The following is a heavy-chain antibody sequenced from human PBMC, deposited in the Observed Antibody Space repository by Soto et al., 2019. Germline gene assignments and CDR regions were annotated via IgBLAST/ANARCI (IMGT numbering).Heavy chain of an antibody. J-gene: IGHJ4*02. CDR1: GYTFTSYA. CDR2: INAGNGNT. CDR3: ARVETLSAGVHY. D-gene: IGHD6-13*01. V-gene: IGHV1-3*01. Sequence: ASVKVSCKASGYTFTSYAMHWVRQAPGQRLEWMGWINAGNGNTKYSQKFQGRVTITRDTSASTAYMELSSLRSEDTAVYYCARVETLSAGVHYWGQGTLVTVSS.